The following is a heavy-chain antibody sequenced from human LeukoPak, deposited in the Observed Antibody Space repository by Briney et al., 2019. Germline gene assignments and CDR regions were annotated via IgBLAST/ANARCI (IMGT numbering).Heavy chain of an antibody. CDR1: GGTFSSYA. V-gene: IGHV1-69*13. CDR2: IIPIFGTA. D-gene: IGHD2-2*01. CDR3: ARVVVVPAARRPLYYFDY. Sequence: AXVKVSCKASGGTFSSYAISWVRQAPGQGLEWMGGIIPIFGTANYAQKLQGRVTITADEYKSTAYMEVSRLRSEDTAVYYCARVVVVPAARRPLYYFDYWGQGTLVTVSS. J-gene: IGHJ4*02.